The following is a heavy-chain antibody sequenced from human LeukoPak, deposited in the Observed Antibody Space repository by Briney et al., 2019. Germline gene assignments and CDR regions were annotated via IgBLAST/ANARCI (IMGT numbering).Heavy chain of an antibody. D-gene: IGHD1-7*01. CDR2: MNPNSGNT. Sequence: ASVKVSCKASGYTFTSYGISWVRQAPGQGLEWMGWMNPNSGNTGYAQKFQGRVTITRNTSVSTAYMELSSLRSEDTAVYYCARAIWNYYSYYYYYMDVWGKGTTVTVSS. CDR3: ARAIWNYYSYYYYYMDV. J-gene: IGHJ6*03. V-gene: IGHV1-8*03. CDR1: GYTFTSYG.